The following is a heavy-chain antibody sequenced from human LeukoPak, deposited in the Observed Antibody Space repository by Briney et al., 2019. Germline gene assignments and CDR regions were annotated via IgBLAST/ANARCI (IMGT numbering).Heavy chain of an antibody. J-gene: IGHJ5*02. CDR2: VFHTGSA. D-gene: IGHD3-16*01. Sequence: SETLSLTCSVSGGSIGSSFWNWIRQPPGKGLEWIGHVFHTGSARYNPSLTSRVTISVDMSNNQFSLTLHSVTAADTAIYYCARRLRAESDASPDNWIGPWGQGALVTVSS. CDR1: GGSIGSSF. CDR3: ARRLRAESDASPDNWIGP. V-gene: IGHV4-59*08.